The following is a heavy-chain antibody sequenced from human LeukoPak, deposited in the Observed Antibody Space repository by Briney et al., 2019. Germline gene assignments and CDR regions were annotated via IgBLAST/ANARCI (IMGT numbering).Heavy chain of an antibody. CDR1: GFIFSDYY. Sequence: GGSLRLSCAASGFIFSDYYMSWIRQAPGKGLEWVSYISSSGTTAIYYADSVKGRFTISRDNAKNSLYLQMNSLRPEDTAVYYCAKSFRSTSLDYWGQRTLVTVSS. D-gene: IGHD2-2*01. J-gene: IGHJ4*02. V-gene: IGHV3-11*01. CDR3: AKSFRSTSLDY. CDR2: ISSSGTTAI.